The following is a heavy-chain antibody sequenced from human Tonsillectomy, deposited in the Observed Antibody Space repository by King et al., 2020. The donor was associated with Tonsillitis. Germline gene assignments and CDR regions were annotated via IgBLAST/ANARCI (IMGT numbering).Heavy chain of an antibody. CDR2: FYSVGST. CDR1: GFTASSNY. CDR3: ASAGPDYGDYPGYYYYMDV. V-gene: IGHV3-53*04. D-gene: IGHD4-17*01. Sequence: VQLVESGGGLVQPGGSLRLSCAASGFTASSNYISWVPQAPGRGLEWVSLFYSVGSTYYADPVKGRFTIPRPNSKTTLYVQMNSLRAEDTAVYYCASAGPDYGDYPGYYYYMDVWGKGTTVTVSS. J-gene: IGHJ6*03.